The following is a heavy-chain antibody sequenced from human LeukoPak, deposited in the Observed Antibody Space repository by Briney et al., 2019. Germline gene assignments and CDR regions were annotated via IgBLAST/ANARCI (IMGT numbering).Heavy chain of an antibody. D-gene: IGHD3-16*02. CDR3: ARDQRPLQTEYFQH. CDR2: ISGSGGST. CDR1: GFTFSSYN. Sequence: GGSLRLSCAASGFTFSSYNMNWVRQAPGKGLEWVSAISGSGGSTYYADSVRGRLTISRDNSKNTLYLQMNSLRAEDTAVYYCARDQRPLQTEYFQHWGQGTLVTVSS. V-gene: IGHV3-23*01. J-gene: IGHJ1*01.